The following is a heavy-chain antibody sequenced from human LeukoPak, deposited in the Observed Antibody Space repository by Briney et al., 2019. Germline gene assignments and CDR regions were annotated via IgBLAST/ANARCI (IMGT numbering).Heavy chain of an antibody. V-gene: IGHV4-59*01. CDR2: IYYSGST. J-gene: IGHJ3*02. CDR3: ARVRYYDILTGYPHDAFDI. D-gene: IGHD3-9*01. CDR1: GGSISSYY. Sequence: SETLCLTCTVSGGSISSYYWSWIRQPPGKGLEWIGYIYYSGSTNYNPSLKSRVTISVDTSKNQFSLKLSSVTAADTAVYYCARVRYYDILTGYPHDAFDIWGQGTMVTVSS.